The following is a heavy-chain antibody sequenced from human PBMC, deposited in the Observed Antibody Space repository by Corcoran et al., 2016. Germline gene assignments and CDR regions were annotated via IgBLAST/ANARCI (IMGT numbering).Heavy chain of an antibody. V-gene: IGHV3-15*01. J-gene: IGHJ4*02. CDR3: TTDEMLGLWFGEEYYFDY. Sequence: EVQLVESGGGLVKPGGSLRLSCAASGFTFSNAWMSWVRQAPGKGLEWVGRIKSKTDGGTTDYAAPVKGRFTISRDDSKNTRYLQMNSLKTEDTAVYYCTTDEMLGLWFGEEYYFDYWGQGTLVTVSS. CDR2: IKSKTDGGTT. CDR1: GFTFSNAW. D-gene: IGHD3-10*01.